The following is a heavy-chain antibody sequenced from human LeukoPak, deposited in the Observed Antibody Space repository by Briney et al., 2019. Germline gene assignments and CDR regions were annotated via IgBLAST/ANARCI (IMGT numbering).Heavy chain of an antibody. CDR1: GFTFSSYS. V-gene: IGHV3-21*01. CDR3: AASSGYSYGADAMDV. CDR2: ISSSSSYI. D-gene: IGHD5-18*01. J-gene: IGHJ6*02. Sequence: GGSLRLSCAASGFTFSSYSMNWVRQAPGKGLEWVSSISSSSSYIYYADSVKGRFTISRDNAKNSLYLQMNSLRAEDTAVYYCAASSGYSYGADAMDVWGQGTTVTVSS.